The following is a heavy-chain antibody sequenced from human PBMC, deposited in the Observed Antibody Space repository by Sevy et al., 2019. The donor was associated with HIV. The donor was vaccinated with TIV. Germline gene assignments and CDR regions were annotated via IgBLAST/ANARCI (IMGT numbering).Heavy chain of an antibody. V-gene: IGHV3-30*02. CDR1: GFTFSNHA. CDR2: IRSDGSHE. Sequence: GGSLRLSCAASGFTFSNHAMHWVRQSPGKGLEWVAFIRSDGSHEYYADSVKGRFTISRDNSKNTVYLQMSGLRPEDTAVYYCARDRKVFLVVYAIPFDVFDIWCQGTMVTVSS. CDR3: ARDRKVFLVVYAIPFDVFDI. D-gene: IGHD2-8*02. J-gene: IGHJ3*02.